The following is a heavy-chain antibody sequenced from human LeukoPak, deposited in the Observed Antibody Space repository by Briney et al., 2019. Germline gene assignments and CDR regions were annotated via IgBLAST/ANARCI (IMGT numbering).Heavy chain of an antibody. D-gene: IGHD6-13*01. V-gene: IGHV3-30-3*01. J-gene: IGHJ6*03. CDR2: ISYDGSNK. CDR3: ARDSRLAAAGTFNYYYYMDV. CDR1: GITFSSYA. Sequence: GGSLRLSCAASGITFSSYAMHWVRQAPGKGLEWVAVISYDGSNKYYADSVKGRFTISRDNSKNTLYLQMNSLRAEDTAVYYCARDSRLAAAGTFNYYYYMDVWGKGTTDTVSS.